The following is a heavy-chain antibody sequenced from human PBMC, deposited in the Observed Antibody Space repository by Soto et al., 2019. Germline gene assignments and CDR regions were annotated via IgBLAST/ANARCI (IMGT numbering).Heavy chain of an antibody. CDR1: GFTFSTYW. CDR2: ISLDGSRT. D-gene: IGHD3-22*01. V-gene: IGHV3-74*01. CDR3: VRDRDYYDGRGYASPGDAFDV. J-gene: IGHJ3*01. Sequence: EVQLVEYGGGVDQPGGSLRLSCAVSGFTFSTYWMHWVRQAPGKGPVWVSRISLDGSRTSYADFVKGRFTISRDNAKNILYLQMRSLRSEDSAVYFCVRDRDYYDGRGYASPGDAFDVWGRGTAVAVSS.